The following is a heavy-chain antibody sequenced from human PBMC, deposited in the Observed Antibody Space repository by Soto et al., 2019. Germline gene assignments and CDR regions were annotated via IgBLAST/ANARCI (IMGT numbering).Heavy chain of an antibody. J-gene: IGHJ6*02. Sequence: QVQLQESGPGLVKPSQTLSLTCTVSGGSISSGGYYWSWIRQHPGKGLEWIGYIYYSGSTYYNPSLKTRVTISVDTSKNQFSLKLSSVTAADTAVYYCARDRKGTLGDGMDVWGQGTTVTVSS. V-gene: IGHV4-31*03. CDR1: GGSISSGGYY. CDR2: IYYSGST. D-gene: IGHD3-10*01. CDR3: ARDRKGTLGDGMDV.